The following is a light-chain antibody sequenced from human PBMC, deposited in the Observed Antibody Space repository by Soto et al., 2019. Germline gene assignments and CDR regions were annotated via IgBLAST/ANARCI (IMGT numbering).Light chain of an antibody. CDR3: AAWDDSLNGFYV. Sequence: QSALTQPPSASGTSGQRLTISCSGSSSNIGNNAVNWYQQFPGTAPKLLIYTNNQRPSGVPYRFSGSKSGTSASLAISGLQSEDEADYYCAAWDDSLNGFYVFGTGTKVTVL. J-gene: IGLJ1*01. CDR2: TNN. V-gene: IGLV1-44*01. CDR1: SSNIGNNA.